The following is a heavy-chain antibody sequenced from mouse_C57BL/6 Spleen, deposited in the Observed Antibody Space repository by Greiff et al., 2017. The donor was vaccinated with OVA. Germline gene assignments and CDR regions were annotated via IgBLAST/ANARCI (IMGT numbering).Heavy chain of an antibody. CDR1: GYTFTSYW. CDR3: ARRGYYSNAWFAY. V-gene: IGHV1-69*01. CDR2: IDPSDSYT. Sequence: QVQLQQPGAELVMPGASVKLSCKASGYTFTSYWMHWVKQRPGQGLEWIGEIDPSDSYTNYNQKFKGKSTLTVDKSSSTAYMQLSGLTSEDSAVYYCARRGYYSNAWFAYWGQGTLVTVSA. J-gene: IGHJ3*01. D-gene: IGHD2-5*01.